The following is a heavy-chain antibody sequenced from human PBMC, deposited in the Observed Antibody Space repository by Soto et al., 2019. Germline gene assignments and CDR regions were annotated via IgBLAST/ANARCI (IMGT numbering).Heavy chain of an antibody. J-gene: IGHJ4*02. CDR3: ARVTYGSGTIDY. V-gene: IGHV4-30-2*01. CDR1: GGSISSGGYS. D-gene: IGHD3-10*01. CDR2: IYHSGST. Sequence: SETLPLTCAVSGGSISSGGYSWSWIRQPPGKGLEWIGYIYHSGSTYYNPSLKSRVTISVDRSKNQFSLKLSSVTAADTAVYYCARVTYGSGTIDYWGQGTLVTVSS.